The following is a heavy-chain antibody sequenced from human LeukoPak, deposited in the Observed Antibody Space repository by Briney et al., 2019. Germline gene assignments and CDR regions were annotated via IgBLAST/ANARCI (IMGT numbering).Heavy chain of an antibody. Sequence: ETLSLTCTVSGGSISSGGYYWSWIRQHPGKGLEWIGYIYYSGSTNYNPSLKSRVTISVDTSKNQFSLKLSSVTAADTAVYYCARVSYGDYVWDYWGQGTLVTVSS. J-gene: IGHJ4*02. D-gene: IGHD4-17*01. V-gene: IGHV4-61*08. CDR2: IYYSGST. CDR3: ARVSYGDYVWDY. CDR1: GGSISSGGYY.